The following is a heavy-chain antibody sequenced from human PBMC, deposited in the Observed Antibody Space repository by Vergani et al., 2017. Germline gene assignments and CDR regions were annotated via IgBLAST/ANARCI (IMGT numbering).Heavy chain of an antibody. CDR1: GFTFSSYA. CDR2: ISGSGGST. D-gene: IGHD3-9*01. CDR3: VRDSHFDWLSPFDY. Sequence: EVQLLESGGGLVQPGGSLRLSCAASGFTFSSYAMSWVRQAPGKGLEWVSAISGSGGSTYYADSVKGRFTISRDNSKNTLYLQMNSLRAEDTAVYYCVRDSHFDWLSPFDYGGQGTLVTVSS. V-gene: IGHV3-23*01. J-gene: IGHJ4*02.